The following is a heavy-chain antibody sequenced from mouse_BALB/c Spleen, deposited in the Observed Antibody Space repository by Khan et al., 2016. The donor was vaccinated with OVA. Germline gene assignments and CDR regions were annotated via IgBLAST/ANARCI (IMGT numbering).Heavy chain of an antibody. D-gene: IGHD2-1*01. CDR1: GFDFSRYW. J-gene: IGHJ3*01. V-gene: IGHV4-1*02. Sequence: EVQLVESGGGLVQPGGSLKLSCAASGFDFSRYWMSWVRQAPGKGLEWIGEINPDSSTINYTPSLKDKFIISRDNAKNTLYLQMSKVRSEDTALYYCARRGGNYVAWFAYWGQGTLVTDSA. CDR3: ARRGGNYVAWFAY. CDR2: INPDSSTI.